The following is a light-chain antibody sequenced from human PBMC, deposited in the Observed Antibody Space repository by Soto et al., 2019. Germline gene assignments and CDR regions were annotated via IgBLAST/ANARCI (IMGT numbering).Light chain of an antibody. CDR3: QQTYRTPST. Sequence: TQSPSSLSASPGDRITLTCRASQSISVYLNWYQQKPGKAPKLLVYGASTLQSGVPSRFSGSGSGTDFALTISSLQPEDFAAYFCQQTYRTPSTFGQGTRVEIK. V-gene: IGKV1-39*01. CDR2: GAS. J-gene: IGKJ1*01. CDR1: QSISVY.